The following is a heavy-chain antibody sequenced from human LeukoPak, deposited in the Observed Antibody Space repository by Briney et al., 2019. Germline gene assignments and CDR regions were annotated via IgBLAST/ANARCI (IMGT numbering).Heavy chain of an antibody. D-gene: IGHD4-17*01. CDR2: ISAYNGNT. Sequence: ASVKVSCKASGYTFTSYGMSWVRQAPGQGLEWMGWISAYNGNTNYAQKLQGRVTMTTDTSTSTAYMELRSLRADDTAVYYCARADRGFYGDYVFDYWGQGTLVTVSS. CDR3: ARADRGFYGDYVFDY. V-gene: IGHV1-18*01. J-gene: IGHJ4*02. CDR1: GYTFTSYG.